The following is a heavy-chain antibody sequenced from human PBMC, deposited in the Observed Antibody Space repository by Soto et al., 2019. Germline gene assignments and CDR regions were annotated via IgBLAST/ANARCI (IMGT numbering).Heavy chain of an antibody. V-gene: IGHV1-8*01. CDR3: ARGPPRGWSGSGSNWFDP. CDR1: GYTFTSYD. CDR2: MNPNSGNT. J-gene: IGHJ5*02. D-gene: IGHD3-10*01. Sequence: QVQLVQSGAEVKEPGASVKVSCKASGYTFTSYDINWVRQAAGQGLEWMGWMNPNSGNTGYAQKFQGRVTMTKNTSISTAYMEVSSLRSEDTAVYYCARGPPRGWSGSGSNWFDPWGQGTLVTVSS.